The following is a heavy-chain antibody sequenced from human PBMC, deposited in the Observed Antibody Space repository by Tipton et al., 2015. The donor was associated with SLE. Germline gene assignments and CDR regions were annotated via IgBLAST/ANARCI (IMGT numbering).Heavy chain of an antibody. D-gene: IGHD2/OR15-2a*01. Sequence: QLVQSGAEVKKPGASVKVSCKASGYTFTSYGISWVRQAPGQGLEWMGWISAYNGNTHYAQKIQGRVTMTTDTSTSTAYMELRSLRSDGTSVYYCALRWPVTWTTVYWGQGTAVTVPS. J-gene: IGHJ4*02. CDR1: GYTFTSYG. CDR2: ISAYNGNT. CDR3: ALRWPVTWTTVY. V-gene: IGHV1-18*01.